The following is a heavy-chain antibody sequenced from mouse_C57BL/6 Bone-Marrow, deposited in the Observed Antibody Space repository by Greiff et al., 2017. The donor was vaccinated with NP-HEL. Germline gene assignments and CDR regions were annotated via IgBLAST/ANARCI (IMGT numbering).Heavy chain of an antibody. Sequence: EVQVVESGEGLVKPGGSLKLSCAASGFTFSSYAMSWVRQTPEKRLEWVAYISSGGDYIYYADTVKGRFTISRDNARNTLYLQMSSLKSEDTAMYYCTTGSSPYWYFDVWGTGTTVTVSS. V-gene: IGHV5-9-1*02. CDR1: GFTFSSYA. CDR2: ISSGGDYI. CDR3: TTGSSPYWYFDV. J-gene: IGHJ1*03. D-gene: IGHD1-1*01.